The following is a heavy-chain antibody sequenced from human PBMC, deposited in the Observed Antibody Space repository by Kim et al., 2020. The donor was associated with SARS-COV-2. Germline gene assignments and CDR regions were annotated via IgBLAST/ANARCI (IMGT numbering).Heavy chain of an antibody. CDR3: ARYARIPDF. Sequence: GTKKNYLDSVKGRFTVSRDNAKNVLYLQMNSLRVEDTAMYYCARYARIPDFWGQGTLVTVSS. D-gene: IGHD2-2*01. CDR2: GTKK. V-gene: IGHV3-7*01. J-gene: IGHJ4*02.